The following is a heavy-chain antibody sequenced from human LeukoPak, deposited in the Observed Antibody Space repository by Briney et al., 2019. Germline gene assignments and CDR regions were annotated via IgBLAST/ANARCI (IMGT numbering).Heavy chain of an antibody. D-gene: IGHD6-6*01. CDR2: IHSAGSA. V-gene: IGHV3-53*01. Sequence: GGSLRLSCAASGFTVSYNYMSWVRQAPGEGLQWVSVIHSAGSAYYADSVKGRFTISRDNSKNTVYLQMNSLRAEDTAVYYCASYSSSSIAEYWGQGTLVTVSS. J-gene: IGHJ4*02. CDR3: ASYSSSSIAEY. CDR1: GFTVSYNY.